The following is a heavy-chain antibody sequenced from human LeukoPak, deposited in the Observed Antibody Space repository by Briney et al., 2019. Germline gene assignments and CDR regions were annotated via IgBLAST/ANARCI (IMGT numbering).Heavy chain of an antibody. D-gene: IGHD3-10*01. V-gene: IGHV3-64*02. CDR1: GFTFSRYG. J-gene: IGHJ4*02. CDR3: ARNAPEGSGNLDYFDY. CDR2: ISSNDGGTT. Sequence: GGSLRLSCAASGFTFSRYGMHWVRQAPGKGLEYVSGISSNDGGTTFYADSVKGRFTISRDNSKNTLYLQMNSLRAEDTAVYYCARNAPEGSGNLDYFDYWGQGTLVTVSS.